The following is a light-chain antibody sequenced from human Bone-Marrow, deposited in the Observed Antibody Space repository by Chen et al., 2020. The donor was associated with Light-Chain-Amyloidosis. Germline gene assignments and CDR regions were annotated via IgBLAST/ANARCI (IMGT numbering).Light chain of an antibody. J-gene: IGLJ3*02. V-gene: IGLV3-21*02. CDR2: DDS. CDR3: QVCDRSSDRPV. Sequence: SYVLTQPSSVSVAPGQTATIACGGNNIGSTSVHWYQQTPGQAPLLVVYDDSGRPSGIPERLSGSNSGNTATLTSSRVEAGDEADYYCQVCDRSSDRPVFGGGTTLTVL. CDR1: NIGSTS.